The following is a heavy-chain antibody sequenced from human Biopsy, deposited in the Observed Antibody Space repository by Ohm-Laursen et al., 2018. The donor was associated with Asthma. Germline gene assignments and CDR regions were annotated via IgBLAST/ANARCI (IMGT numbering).Heavy chain of an antibody. CDR3: ARGGLHYYEYYGMDV. D-gene: IGHD2-21*02. V-gene: IGHV3-30*04. J-gene: IGHJ6*02. CDR2: ISYDGRNT. Sequence: SLRLSCAASGFTFDNYTMHWVRQAPGKGLEWVTIISYDGRNTYYADSVEGRFTISRDNSKNTLFPQMSSLKPEDTAVYYCARGGLHYYEYYGMDVWGQGTTVTVSS. CDR1: GFTFDNYT.